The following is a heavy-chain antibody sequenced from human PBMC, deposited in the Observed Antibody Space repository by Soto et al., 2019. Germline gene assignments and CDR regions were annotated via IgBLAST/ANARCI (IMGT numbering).Heavy chain of an antibody. CDR1: GFTFSSYD. CDR3: AKDGPYDTTLGAFDI. Sequence: QVQLVESGGGVVQPGRSLRLSCAASGFTFSSYDMHWVRQAPGKGLEWVAVISYDGSNKYYADSVKGRFTISRDNYKNMRYLQMNSLRAEYTAVYYCAKDGPYDTTLGAFDIWCQGTMVTVSS. J-gene: IGHJ3*02. D-gene: IGHD3-22*01. CDR2: ISYDGSNK. V-gene: IGHV3-30*18.